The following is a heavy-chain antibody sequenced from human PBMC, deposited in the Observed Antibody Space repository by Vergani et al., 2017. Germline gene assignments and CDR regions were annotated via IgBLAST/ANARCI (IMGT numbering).Heavy chain of an antibody. V-gene: IGHV1-58*01. CDR1: GSTFTSST. CDR3: ARGGDKLYYNWFDP. D-gene: IGHD2-21*02. CDR2: IVVGSGNT. Sequence: QMQLVQSGPEVKKPGTSVKVSCKASGSTFTSSTVQWVRQARGQRLEWIGWIVVGSGNTNYAQKFQERVTITRDMSTSTAYMELGSLRSEDTAVYYCARGGDKLYYNWFDPWGQGTLVTVSS. J-gene: IGHJ5*02.